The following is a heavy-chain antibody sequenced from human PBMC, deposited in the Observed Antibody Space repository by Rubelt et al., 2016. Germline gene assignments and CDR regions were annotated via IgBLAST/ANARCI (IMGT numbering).Heavy chain of an antibody. CDR3: VRQDTIWRGDY. CDR2: IYYRGTT. J-gene: IGHJ4*02. V-gene: IGHV4-39*01. CDR1: GGSISSGVYY. Sequence: QLQLQESGPGLVKASETLSLTCTVSGGSISSGVYYWAWVRQPPGKGLEWIGSIYYRGTTYYSGSLKSRVTISIERSKKQGSLMVTSVTAADTALYYCVRQDTIWRGDYWGQGTLVAVSS. D-gene: IGHD3-3*01.